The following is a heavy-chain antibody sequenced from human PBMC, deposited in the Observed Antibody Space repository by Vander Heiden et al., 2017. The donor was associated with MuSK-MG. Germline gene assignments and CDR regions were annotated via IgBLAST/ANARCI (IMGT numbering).Heavy chain of an antibody. CDR1: GGTFSSYA. CDR3: ARAIFVVVSNDYYYYMDV. D-gene: IGHD3-3*01. CDR2: IIPIFGTA. J-gene: IGHJ6*03. Sequence: QVQLVQSGAEVKKPGSSVKVSCKASGGTFSSYAISWVRQAPGQGLEWMGGIIPIFGTANYAKKCQGRVTITADESTSTAYMELSSLRSEETAVYYCARAIFVVVSNDYYYYMDVWGKGTTVTVSS. V-gene: IGHV1-69*01.